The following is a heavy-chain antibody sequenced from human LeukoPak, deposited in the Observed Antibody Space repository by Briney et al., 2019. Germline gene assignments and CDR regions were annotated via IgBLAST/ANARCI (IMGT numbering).Heavy chain of an antibody. V-gene: IGHV1-69*13. D-gene: IGHD5-18*01. CDR3: ARGLTVDTAMGGYYMDV. Sequence: RASVKVSCKASGGTFSSYAISWVRQAPGQGLEWMGGIIPIFGTANYAQKFQGRVTITADESTSTAYMELSSLRSEDTAVYYCARGLTVDTAMGGYYMDVWGKGTTVTISS. CDR1: GGTFSSYA. CDR2: IIPIFGTA. J-gene: IGHJ6*03.